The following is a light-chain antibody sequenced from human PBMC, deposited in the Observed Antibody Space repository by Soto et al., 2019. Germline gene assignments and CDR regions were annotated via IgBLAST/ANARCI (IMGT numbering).Light chain of an antibody. Sequence: DIQMTPSPSSLSASVGDRVTITFRASQSISNYLNWYQQKPGKAPKLLSYAASSMQSGVPSRFNDSGSQTDVPLTIRSLQRVVSATYYRQQSFSPLWMFGQGTKVQV. CDR2: AAS. CDR3: QQSFSPLWM. J-gene: IGKJ1*01. CDR1: QSISNY. V-gene: IGKV1-39*01.